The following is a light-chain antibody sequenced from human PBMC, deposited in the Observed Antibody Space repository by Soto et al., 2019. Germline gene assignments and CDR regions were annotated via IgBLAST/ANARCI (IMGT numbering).Light chain of an antibody. J-gene: IGLJ3*02. CDR3: NSYTSSSTRVV. CDR1: NSDVGGYNY. Sequence: QSALTQPASVYGSPGQSITISCTGSNSDVGGYNYVSWYQQHPGKAPKLLIFDVSDRPSGISNRFSGSKSGNTASLTISGLQAEDDADYYCNSYTSSSTRVVFGGGTKLTVL. CDR2: DVS. V-gene: IGLV2-14*03.